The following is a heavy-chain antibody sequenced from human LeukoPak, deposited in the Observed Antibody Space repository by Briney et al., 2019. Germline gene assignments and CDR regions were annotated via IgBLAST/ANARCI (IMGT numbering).Heavy chain of an antibody. J-gene: IGHJ4*02. Sequence: ASVKVSCKASGGTFSSYAISWVRQAPGQGLEWMGGIIPIFGTANYAQKFQGRVTITADKSTSTAYMELSSLRSEDTAVYYCARDLPYGDYFAFDYWGQGTLVTVSS. D-gene: IGHD4-17*01. V-gene: IGHV1-69*06. CDR1: GGTFSSYA. CDR3: ARDLPYGDYFAFDY. CDR2: IIPIFGTA.